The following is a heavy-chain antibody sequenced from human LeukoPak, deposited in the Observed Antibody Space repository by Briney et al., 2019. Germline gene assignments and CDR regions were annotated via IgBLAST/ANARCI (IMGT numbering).Heavy chain of an antibody. CDR2: MNPNSGNT. Sequence: ASVKVSCKASGYTFTSYDINWVRQATGQGLEWMGWMNPNSGNTGYAQKFQGRVTITRNTSISTAYMELSSLRSEDTAVYYCARTYYDFWSGYPGGALDIWGQGTMVTVSS. V-gene: IGHV1-8*03. D-gene: IGHD3-3*01. CDR1: GYTFTSYD. CDR3: ARTYYDFWSGYPGGALDI. J-gene: IGHJ3*02.